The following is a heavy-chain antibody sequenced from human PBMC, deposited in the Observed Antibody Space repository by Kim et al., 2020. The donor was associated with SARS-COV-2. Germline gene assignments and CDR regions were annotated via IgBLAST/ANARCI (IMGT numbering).Heavy chain of an antibody. V-gene: IGHV3-23*01. CDR2: ISGSGGST. CDR3: AKDRSSGWPILDAFDI. J-gene: IGHJ3*02. CDR1: GFTFSSYA. D-gene: IGHD6-19*01. Sequence: GGSLRLSCAASGFTFSSYAMSWVRQAPGKGLEWVSAISGSGGSTYYADSVKGRFTISRDNSKNTLYLQMNSLRAEDTAVYYCAKDRSSGWPILDAFDIWGQGTMVTVSS.